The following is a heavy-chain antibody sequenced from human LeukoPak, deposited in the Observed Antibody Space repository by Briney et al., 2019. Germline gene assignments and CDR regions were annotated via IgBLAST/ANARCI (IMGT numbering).Heavy chain of an antibody. D-gene: IGHD6-13*01. Sequence: GGSLRLSCAASGFTFSSYSMNWVRQAPGKGLEWVSGINWNGGSTGYADSVKGRFTISRDNAKNSLYLQMNSLRAEDTALYYCARVVGIAAAGPLGYWGQGTLVTVSS. V-gene: IGHV3-20*04. CDR3: ARVVGIAAAGPLGY. CDR1: GFTFSSYS. J-gene: IGHJ4*02. CDR2: INWNGGST.